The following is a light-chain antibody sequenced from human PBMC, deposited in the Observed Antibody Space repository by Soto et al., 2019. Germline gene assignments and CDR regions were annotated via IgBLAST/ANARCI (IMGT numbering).Light chain of an antibody. CDR1: SSDVGGYNY. CDR3: CSYAGRSNYV. Sequence: QSARSPPLSAACSPRRSVTISRSGTSSDVGGYNYVSWYQQYPGKAPKLMIYDVSKRPSGVPDRFSGSKSGNTASLTITGLQAEDEADYYCCSYAGRSNYVFGTGTKVTVL. V-gene: IGLV2-11*01. CDR2: DVS. J-gene: IGLJ1*01.